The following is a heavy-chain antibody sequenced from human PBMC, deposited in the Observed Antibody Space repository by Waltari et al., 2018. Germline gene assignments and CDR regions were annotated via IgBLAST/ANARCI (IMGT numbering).Heavy chain of an antibody. J-gene: IGHJ5*01. CDR3: GTGVEPWFDS. Sequence: QVQLVQSGAEVKKPGSSVKVSCKASRDTFTNYGVTWLRQAPGQGLEWMGRFLPVLDVTNYAQKFQGKVTITADKSTDTAYMELTSLASEDTAVYYCGTGVEPWFDSWGQGTLLTVSS. V-gene: IGHV1-69*04. CDR2: FLPVLDVT. CDR1: RDTFTNYG.